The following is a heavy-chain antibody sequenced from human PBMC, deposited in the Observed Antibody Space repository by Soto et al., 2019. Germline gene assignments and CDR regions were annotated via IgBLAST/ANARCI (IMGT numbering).Heavy chain of an antibody. CDR1: GGSFCGYY. D-gene: IGHD2-2*01. V-gene: IGHV4-34*01. CDR3: ARGWTNLVVVPAATSQGKHFDY. Sequence: PSETLYLTSAVYGGSFCGYYWSWIRQNPGKGLEWIGEINHSGSTNCNPSLKSRVTISVDTSKNQFSLKLSSVTAADTAVYYCARGWTNLVVVPAATSQGKHFDYWGQGTLVTVSS. J-gene: IGHJ4*02. CDR2: INHSGST.